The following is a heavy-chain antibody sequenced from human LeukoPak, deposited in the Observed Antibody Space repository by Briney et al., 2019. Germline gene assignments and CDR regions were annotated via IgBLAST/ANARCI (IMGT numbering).Heavy chain of an antibody. Sequence: ASVKVSCKASGYTFTTYGINWARQAPGQGLEWMGWISVYNGNTNYAENLQDRVTMTTDTSTSTAYMELRSLRSDDTAVYYCARDMGGYYNYYYYGMDVWGQGTTVTVSS. CDR3: ARDMGGYYNYYYYGMDV. CDR2: ISVYNGNT. V-gene: IGHV1-18*01. D-gene: IGHD3-3*01. J-gene: IGHJ6*02. CDR1: GYTFTTYG.